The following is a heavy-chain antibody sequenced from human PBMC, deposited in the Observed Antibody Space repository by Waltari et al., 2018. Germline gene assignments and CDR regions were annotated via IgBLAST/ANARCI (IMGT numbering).Heavy chain of an antibody. CDR1: GGSISSGDYY. D-gene: IGHD3-22*01. V-gene: IGHV4-30-4*08. Sequence: QVQLQESGPGLVKPSQTLSLTCTVSGGSISSGDYYWSWIRQPPGKGLEWIGYIYYSGSTYYTPSLKSRVTISVDTSKNQFSLKLSSVTAADTAVYYCARERRTYYYDSSGYADPVWFDPWGQGTLVTVSS. J-gene: IGHJ5*02. CDR3: ARERRTYYYDSSGYADPVWFDP. CDR2: IYYSGST.